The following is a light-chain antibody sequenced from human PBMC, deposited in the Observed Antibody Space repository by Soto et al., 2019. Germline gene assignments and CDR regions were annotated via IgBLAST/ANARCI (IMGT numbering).Light chain of an antibody. Sequence: EIVMTQSPATLSVSPGERANLSCRASQSVSSNLAWYQQKLGLAPRLLIYGASTRATGIPARFSGSGSGTEFTLTISSLQSEDFAVYYCQQYNNWPRTFGQGTKVDIK. CDR2: GAS. CDR3: QQYNNWPRT. V-gene: IGKV3-15*01. J-gene: IGKJ1*01. CDR1: QSVSSN.